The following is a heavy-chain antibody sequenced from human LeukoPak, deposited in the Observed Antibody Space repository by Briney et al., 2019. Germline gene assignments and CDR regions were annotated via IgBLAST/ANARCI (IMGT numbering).Heavy chain of an antibody. J-gene: IGHJ5*02. D-gene: IGHD3-3*01. CDR2: IYYSGST. CDR3: ARDLGDFWSGPLWFDP. Sequence: SETLSLTCTVSGGSISSYYWSWIRQPPGKGLEWIGYIYYSGSTNYNPSLKSRVTISVDTSKNQFSLKLSSVTAADTAVYYCARDLGDFWSGPLWFDPWGQGTLVTVSS. CDR1: GGSISSYY. V-gene: IGHV4-59*01.